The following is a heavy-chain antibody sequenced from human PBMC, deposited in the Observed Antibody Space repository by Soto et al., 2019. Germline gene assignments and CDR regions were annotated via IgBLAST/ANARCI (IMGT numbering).Heavy chain of an antibody. V-gene: IGHV3-7*04. Sequence: PGGSLRLSCAASGFTFRSYWMTWVRQPPGKGLEWVANIQQDGTEKNYVDSVKGRFTISRDNARNSLYLQMNSLRAEDTAVYYCARGFGSPDYWGRGALVTVSS. CDR1: GFTFRSYW. J-gene: IGHJ4*02. CDR3: ARGFGSPDY. D-gene: IGHD3-10*01. CDR2: IQQDGTEK.